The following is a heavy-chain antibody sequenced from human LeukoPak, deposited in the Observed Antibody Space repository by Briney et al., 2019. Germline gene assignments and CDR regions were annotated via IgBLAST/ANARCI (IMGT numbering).Heavy chain of an antibody. J-gene: IGHJ4*02. V-gene: IGHV3-48*01. CDR1: GFTFSDYS. CDR2: ISRGSRTI. CDR3: ARAHYYDSSGLDF. D-gene: IGHD3-22*01. Sequence: PGGSLRLSCAASGFTFSDYSMNWVRQAPGKGLEWLSNISRGSRTIYYADSVKGRFTISRDNAKNSLYLQMNSLRAEDTAVYYCARAHYYDSSGLDFWGQGTLVTVSS.